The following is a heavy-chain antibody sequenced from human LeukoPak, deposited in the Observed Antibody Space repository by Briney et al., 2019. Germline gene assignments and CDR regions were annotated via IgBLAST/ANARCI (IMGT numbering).Heavy chain of an antibody. Sequence: ASVTVSCKASGGTFSSYAISWVRQAPGQGLEWMGGIIPIFGTANYAQKFQGRVTITADKSTSTAYMELSSLRSEDTAVYYCARAVDINDAFDIWGQGTMVTVSS. CDR2: IIPIFGTA. CDR1: GGTFSSYA. V-gene: IGHV1-69*06. J-gene: IGHJ3*02. D-gene: IGHD6-19*01. CDR3: ARAVDINDAFDI.